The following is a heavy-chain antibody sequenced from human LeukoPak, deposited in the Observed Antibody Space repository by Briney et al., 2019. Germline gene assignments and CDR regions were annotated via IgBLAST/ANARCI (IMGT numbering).Heavy chain of an antibody. J-gene: IGHJ4*02. Sequence: ASVKVSCKASGCTFTSYYMHWVRQAPGQGLEWMGIINPSGGSTSYAQKFQGRVTMTRDTSTSTVYMELSSLRSEDTAVYYCARECGSGSSCRSFDYWGQGTLVTVSS. CDR2: INPSGGST. CDR1: GCTFTSYY. V-gene: IGHV1-46*01. D-gene: IGHD3-10*01. CDR3: ARECGSGSSCRSFDY.